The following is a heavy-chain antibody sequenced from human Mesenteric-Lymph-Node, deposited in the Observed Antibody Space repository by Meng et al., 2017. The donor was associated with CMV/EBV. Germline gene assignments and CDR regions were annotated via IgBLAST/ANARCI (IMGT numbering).Heavy chain of an antibody. CDR2: MNPHSDNT. D-gene: IGHD2-15*01. CDR3: AKATRGRGVVPPPYYFDY. CDR1: YTFSNSD. Sequence: YTFSNSDISWVRQAAEQGLEGIGWMNPHSDNTRYAPKFQGRISMTTNTSISTAYMALSSLSSEDTAVYYCAKATRGRGVVPPPYYFDYWGQGALVTVSS. J-gene: IGHJ4*02. V-gene: IGHV1-8*02.